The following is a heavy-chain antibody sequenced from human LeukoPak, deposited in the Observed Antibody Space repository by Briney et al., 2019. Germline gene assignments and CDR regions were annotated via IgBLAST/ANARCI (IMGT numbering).Heavy chain of an antibody. Sequence: GGSLRLSCTASGFTFGDYGMSWVRQAPGEGLEWVGFIRSKPYGGTTEYAASVKGRFTISRDDSESIAYLQMNSLKTEDTAVYYCTRGDYYDSSGYCLLFDYWGQGTLVTVSS. CDR1: GFTFGDYG. CDR2: IRSKPYGGTT. J-gene: IGHJ4*02. D-gene: IGHD3-22*01. V-gene: IGHV3-49*04. CDR3: TRGDYYDSSGYCLLFDY.